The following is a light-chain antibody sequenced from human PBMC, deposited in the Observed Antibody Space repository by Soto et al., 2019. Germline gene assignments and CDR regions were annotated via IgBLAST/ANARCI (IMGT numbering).Light chain of an antibody. CDR1: QSVSTY. V-gene: IGKV3-11*01. Sequence: EIVLTQSPATLSLSPGERASLSCRASQSVSTYLGWNQQKPGQAPRLLIYDSSNRATGIPARFSGGGSGTDFPLTISMLEPEDFAIYYCQQRHSWVTFGQGTRLEI. CDR2: DSS. J-gene: IGKJ5*01. CDR3: QQRHSWVT.